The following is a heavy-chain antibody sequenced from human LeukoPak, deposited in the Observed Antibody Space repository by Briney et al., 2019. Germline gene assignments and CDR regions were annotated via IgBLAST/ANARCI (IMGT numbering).Heavy chain of an antibody. CDR1: GFTFSSYA. V-gene: IGHV3-30-3*01. CDR2: ISYDGSNK. CDR3: ARGQSSYDSSGPPDY. D-gene: IGHD3-22*01. Sequence: GGSLRLSCAASGFTFSSYAMHWVRQAPGKGLEWVAVISYDGSNKYYADSVKGRFTISRDNSKNTLCLQMNSLRAEDTAVYYCARGQSSYDSSGPPDYWGQGTLVTVSS. J-gene: IGHJ4*02.